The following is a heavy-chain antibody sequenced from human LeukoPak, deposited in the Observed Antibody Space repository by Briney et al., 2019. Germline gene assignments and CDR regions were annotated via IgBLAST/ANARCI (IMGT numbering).Heavy chain of an antibody. Sequence: WASVKVSCEASGYIFTTYYMHWLRQAPGQGPEWMGIINPRGGSTDYAQKFQGRVTMTRDMSTSTVYMELSSLRSEDTAVYYCARAYGSGSFPTSPFDYWGQGTLVTVSS. CDR3: ARAYGSGSFPTSPFDY. CDR1: GYIFTTYY. J-gene: IGHJ4*02. V-gene: IGHV1-46*01. D-gene: IGHD3-10*01. CDR2: INPRGGST.